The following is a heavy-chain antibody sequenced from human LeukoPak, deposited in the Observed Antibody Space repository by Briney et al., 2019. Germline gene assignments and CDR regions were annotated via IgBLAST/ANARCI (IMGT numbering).Heavy chain of an antibody. V-gene: IGHV1-46*01. CDR1: GNSFSSYY. D-gene: IGHD1-7*01. J-gene: IGHJ2*01. Sequence: GASVKVSCKASGNSFSSYYMHWVRQAPGQGLEWMGIINPSGVDTDYAEKLQGRVTMTRDTSTNTVYIKLSSLRSEDTAVYYCARGLWGRNYEDWYFDLWGRGTLVTVSS. CDR3: ARGLWGRNYEDWYFDL. CDR2: INPSGVDT.